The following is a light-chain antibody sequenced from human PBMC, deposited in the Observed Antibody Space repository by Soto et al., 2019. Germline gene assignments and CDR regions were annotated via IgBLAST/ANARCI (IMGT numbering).Light chain of an antibody. Sequence: EIVLTQSPGTLSLSPGERATLSCTASQSVRSGYVAWYQQKPGQAPRLLIYGASFRASGISDRFSGSGSGTGFTLTISRMEPEAVAVYYCQQYAGSPRTFGQGTKVDIK. J-gene: IGKJ1*01. CDR2: GAS. CDR3: QQYAGSPRT. V-gene: IGKV3-20*01. CDR1: QSVRSGY.